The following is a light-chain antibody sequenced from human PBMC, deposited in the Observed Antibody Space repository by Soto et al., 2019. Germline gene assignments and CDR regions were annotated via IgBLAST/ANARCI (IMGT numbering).Light chain of an antibody. V-gene: IGKV3-11*01. J-gene: IGKJ2*01. CDR1: QSVSSY. CDR2: AAS. CDR3: QQRSNWPPYT. Sequence: EIVLTQSPATLSLSPGERATLSCRASQSVSSYLAWYQQKPGQAPRLLIYAASNRATGIPARFSGSGSGTDFNLTTSSLEPEDFSVYYCQQRSNWPPYTFGQGTKLEIK.